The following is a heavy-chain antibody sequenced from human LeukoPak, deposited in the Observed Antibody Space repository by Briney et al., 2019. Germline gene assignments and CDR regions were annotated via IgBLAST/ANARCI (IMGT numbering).Heavy chain of an antibody. CDR2: IYYSGST. CDR1: GGSISSYY. CDR3: ARAVAARPFDY. D-gene: IGHD6-6*01. J-gene: IGHJ4*02. Sequence: SETLSLTCTVSGGSISSYYWSWIRQPPGKGLEWIGYIYYSGSTNYNPSLKSRVTISVDTSKNQFSLKLSSVTAADTAVYYCARAVAARPFDYWGQGTLVTVSS. V-gene: IGHV4-59*12.